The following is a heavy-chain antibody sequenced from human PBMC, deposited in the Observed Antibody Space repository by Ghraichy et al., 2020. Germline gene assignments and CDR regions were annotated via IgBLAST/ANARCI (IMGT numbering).Heavy chain of an antibody. D-gene: IGHD2-15*01. CDR2: IYYSGST. CDR1: GGSISSGGYS. J-gene: IGHJ6*03. CDR3: ARVAPDGWSGYYYYMDV. Sequence: SETLSLTCAVSGGSISSGGYSWSWIRQPPGKGLEWIGYIYYSGSTYYNPSLKSRVTISVDTSKNQFSLKLSSVTAADTAVYYCARVAPDGWSGYYYYMDVWGKGTTVTVSS. V-gene: IGHV4-30-4*07.